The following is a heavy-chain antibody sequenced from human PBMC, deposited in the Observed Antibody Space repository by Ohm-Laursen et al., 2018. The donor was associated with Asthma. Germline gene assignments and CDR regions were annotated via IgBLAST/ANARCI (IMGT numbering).Heavy chain of an antibody. D-gene: IGHD1-26*01. CDR3: AKDMGATTTGYFDL. Sequence: SLRLSCTASGFTFSSYSMNWVRKAPGKGLEWVSSISSSSSYIYYADSVKGRFTISRDNAKNSLYLQMNSLRAEDTALYYCAKDMGATTTGYFDLWGRGTLVTVSS. V-gene: IGHV3-21*04. CDR2: ISSSSSYI. CDR1: GFTFSSYS. J-gene: IGHJ2*01.